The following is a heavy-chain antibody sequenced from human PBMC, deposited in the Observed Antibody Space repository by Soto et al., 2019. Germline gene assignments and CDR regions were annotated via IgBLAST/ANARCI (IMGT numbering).Heavy chain of an antibody. J-gene: IGHJ6*02. CDR3: AKDPRYYYYGMDV. V-gene: IGHV3-30*18. CDR1: GFTFSSYG. Sequence: QVQLVESGGGVVQPGRSLRLSCAASGFTFSSYGMHWVRQAPGKGLEWVAVISYDGSNKYYADSVKCRFTISRDNSKNTLYLQMNSLRAEDTAVYYCAKDPRYYYYGMDVWGQGTTVTVSS. CDR2: ISYDGSNK.